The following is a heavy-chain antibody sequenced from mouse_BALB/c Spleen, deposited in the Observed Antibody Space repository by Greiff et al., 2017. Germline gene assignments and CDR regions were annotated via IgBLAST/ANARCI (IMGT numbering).Heavy chain of an antibody. CDR1: GDSITSGY. V-gene: IGHV3-8*02. CDR3: ARDPLYGSSPYWYFDV. D-gene: IGHD1-1*01. CDR2: ISYSGST. Sequence: DVKLVESGPSLVKPSQTLSLTCSVTGDSITSGYWNWIRKFPGNKLEYMGYISYSGSTYYNPSLKSRISITRDTSKNQYYLQLNSVTTEDTATYYCARDPLYGSSPYWYFDVWGAGTTVTVS. J-gene: IGHJ1*01.